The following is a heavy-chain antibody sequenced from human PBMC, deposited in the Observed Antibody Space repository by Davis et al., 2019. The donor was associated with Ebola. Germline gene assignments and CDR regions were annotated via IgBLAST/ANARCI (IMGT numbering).Heavy chain of an antibody. CDR3: ARPPDDYYGMDV. V-gene: IGHV4-38-2*02. CDR1: GYSITSGFS. CDR2: IYHNGRT. J-gene: IGHJ6*04. Sequence: MPSETLSLTCTVSGYSITSGFSWGWIRQPPGKGLEWIGSIYHNGRTNYRPSLKSRVTISLDTSNNQFSLKLSSVTAADTAVYYCARPPDDYYGMDVWGKGTTVTVSS.